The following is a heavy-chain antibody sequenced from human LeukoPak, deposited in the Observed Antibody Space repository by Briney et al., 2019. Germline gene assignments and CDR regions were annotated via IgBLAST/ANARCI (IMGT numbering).Heavy chain of an antibody. Sequence: GGSLRLSCAASGFTFSSYGMHWVRQAPGKGLEWVAVIWYDGSNKYYADSVKGRFTISRDNSKNTLYLQMNSLRSDDTAVYYCARSGGVRTTVTGYWGQGTLVTVSS. V-gene: IGHV3-33*01. CDR2: IWYDGSNK. D-gene: IGHD4-17*01. CDR1: GFTFSSYG. CDR3: ARSGGVRTTVTGY. J-gene: IGHJ4*02.